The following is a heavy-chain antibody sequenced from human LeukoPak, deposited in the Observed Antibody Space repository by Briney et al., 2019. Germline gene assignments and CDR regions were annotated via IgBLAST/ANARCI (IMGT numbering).Heavy chain of an antibody. CDR2: ISTSGNTI. D-gene: IGHD3-10*01. Sequence: GGSLRLSCAASGFTFSSYNMNWVRQAPGKGLEWVSFISTSGNTIYYVGSVKGRFTISRDNAKNSLYLQMNSLRDEDTAVYYCARKYSGSGNYFFDYWGQGTLVTVSS. CDR3: ARKYSGSGNYFFDY. CDR1: GFTFSSYN. V-gene: IGHV3-48*02. J-gene: IGHJ4*02.